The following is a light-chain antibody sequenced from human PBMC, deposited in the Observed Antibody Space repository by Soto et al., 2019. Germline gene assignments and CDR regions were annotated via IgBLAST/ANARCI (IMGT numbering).Light chain of an antibody. J-gene: IGKJ2*01. V-gene: IGKV3-11*01. CDR3: QQRSNWPYT. CDR2: DAA. CDR1: QSVSSY. Sequence: EIVLTQSPATLSLSPGERATLSCRASQSVSSYLAWYQQQPVRAPRLLIYDAANRATGIPARFSGSGSGTDFTLTTSSLEPEDFAVYYCQQRSNWPYTFGQGTKLEIK.